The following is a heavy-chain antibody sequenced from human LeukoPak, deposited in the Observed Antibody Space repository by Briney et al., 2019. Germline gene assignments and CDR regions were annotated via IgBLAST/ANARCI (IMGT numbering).Heavy chain of an antibody. CDR1: GRPISSYY. D-gene: IGHD4-17*01. CDR3: ARESNGDYSDY. V-gene: IGHV4-59*01. Sequence: SDTLSLTRTVSGRPISSYYWIWIPHPRGKALVGWGYIYSSGSTSYTPSLKSRVTMSIDTSKNQFSLKVKSVTAADTAVYYCARESNGDYSDYWGQGTLVTVSS. J-gene: IGHJ4*02. CDR2: IYSSGST.